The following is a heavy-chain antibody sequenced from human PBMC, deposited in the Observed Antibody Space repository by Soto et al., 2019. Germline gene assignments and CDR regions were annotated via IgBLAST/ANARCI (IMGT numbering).Heavy chain of an antibody. D-gene: IGHD2-15*01. J-gene: IGHJ4*02. CDR3: ARAYCSGGSCYRSGFDF. CDR1: GGSISTYY. CDR2: IYYSGST. Sequence: PSQTLSLTCTVSGGSISTYYWSWLRQPPGKGLEWIGYIYYSGSTNYNPSLKSRVTISVDTSKNQFSLKLSSVTAADTAMYYCARAYCSGGSCYRSGFDFWGQGTLVTVSS. V-gene: IGHV4-59*01.